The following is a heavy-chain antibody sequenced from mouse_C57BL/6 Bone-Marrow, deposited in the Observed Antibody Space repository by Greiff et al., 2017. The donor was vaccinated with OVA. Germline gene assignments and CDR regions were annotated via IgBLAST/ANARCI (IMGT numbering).Heavy chain of an antibody. CDR1: GYTFTSYW. J-gene: IGHJ1*03. V-gene: IGHV1-50*01. CDR2: IDPSDSYT. CDR3: ANYYGSSPNFDV. D-gene: IGHD1-1*01. Sequence: QVQLKQPGAELVKPGASVKLSCKASGYTFTSYWMQWVKQRPGQGLEWIGEIDPSDSYTNYNQKFKGKATLTVDTSSSTAYMQLSSLTSEDSAVYYCANYYGSSPNFDVWGTGTTVTVSS.